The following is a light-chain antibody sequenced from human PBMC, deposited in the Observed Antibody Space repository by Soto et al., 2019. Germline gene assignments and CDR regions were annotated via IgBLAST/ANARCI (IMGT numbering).Light chain of an antibody. CDR1: GSDVGGYDF. CDR3: CSFAGTYTVV. J-gene: IGLJ2*01. V-gene: IGLV2-11*01. CDR2: DVS. Sequence: QSALTQPRSVSWAPVQSVTLSCSGSGSDVGGYDFVSWYQQHPGKAPKLIIYDVSKRPSGVPDRYSGSKSGNTASLTISGLQAEDEADYYCCSFAGTYTVVFGGGTKLTVL.